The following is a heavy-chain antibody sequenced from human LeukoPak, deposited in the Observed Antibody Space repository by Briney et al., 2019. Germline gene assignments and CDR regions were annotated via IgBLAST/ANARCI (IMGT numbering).Heavy chain of an antibody. Sequence: SETLSLTCTVSGGSISSSSYYWGWIRQPPGKGLEWIGSIYYSGSTYYNPSLKSRVTISVDTSKNQFSLKLSSVTAADTAVYYCARHVQERGVPAAFDYWGQGTLVTVSS. D-gene: IGHD2-2*01. J-gene: IGHJ4*02. CDR1: GGSISSSSYY. CDR3: ARHVQERGVPAAFDY. CDR2: IYYSGST. V-gene: IGHV4-39*01.